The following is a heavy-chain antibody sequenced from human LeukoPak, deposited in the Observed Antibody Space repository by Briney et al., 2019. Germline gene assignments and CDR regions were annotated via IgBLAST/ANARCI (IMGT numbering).Heavy chain of an antibody. V-gene: IGHV3-48*04. CDR2: ISSSSSSI. D-gene: IGHD3-16*01. CDR3: ARVRVVFGQVDAFDI. CDR1: GFTFSSYS. Sequence: PGGSLRLSCAVSGFTFSSYSMNWVRQAPGKGLEWVSYISSSSSSIYYPDSVKGRFTVSRDNGKNSLYLQMNSLRAEDTAVYYCARVRVVFGQVDAFDIWGQGTMVTVSS. J-gene: IGHJ3*02.